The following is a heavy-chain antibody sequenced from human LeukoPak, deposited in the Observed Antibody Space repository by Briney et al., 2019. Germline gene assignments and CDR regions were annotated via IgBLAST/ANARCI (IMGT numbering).Heavy chain of an antibody. J-gene: IGHJ5*02. D-gene: IGHD3-9*01. CDR3: ARGGESYDILTGHTP. V-gene: IGHV1-69*01. Sequence: SVKVSCKASGGTFSSYAISWVRQAPGQGLEWMGGIIPIFGTANYAQKFQGRVTITAGESTSTAYMELSSLRSEDTAVYYCARGGESYDILTGHTPWGQGTLVTVSS. CDR2: IIPIFGTA. CDR1: GGTFSSYA.